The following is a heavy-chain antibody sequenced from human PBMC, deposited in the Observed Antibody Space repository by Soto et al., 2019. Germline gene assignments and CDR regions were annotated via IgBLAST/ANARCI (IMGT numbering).Heavy chain of an antibody. V-gene: IGHV1-3*01. J-gene: IGHJ6*02. CDR2: INAGNGNT. Sequence: ASVKVSCKASGYTFTIYAMHCVQQAPLQRLEWMGCINAGNGNTKYSQKFQGRVPITRDTSASTAYMELSSLRSEDTAVYYSARGASYYYDSSVYYVGHYYYYGMDVWGQGTTVTVSS. D-gene: IGHD3-22*01. CDR3: ARGASYYYDSSVYYVGHYYYYGMDV. CDR1: GYTFTIYA.